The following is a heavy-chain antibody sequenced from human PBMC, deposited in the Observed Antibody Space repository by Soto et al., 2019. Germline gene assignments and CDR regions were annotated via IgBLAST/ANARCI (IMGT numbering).Heavy chain of an antibody. D-gene: IGHD4-17*01. V-gene: IGHV3-7*01. CDR1: GFTFSSYW. CDR3: ARDPVYGDYGYYGMDV. J-gene: IGHJ6*02. CDR2: IKQDGSEK. Sequence: GGSLRLSCAASGFTFSSYWMSWVRQAPGKGLEWVASIKQDGSEKYYVDSVKGRFTISRDNAKNSLYLQMNSLRAEDTAVYYCARDPVYGDYGYYGMDVWGQGTTVTVSS.